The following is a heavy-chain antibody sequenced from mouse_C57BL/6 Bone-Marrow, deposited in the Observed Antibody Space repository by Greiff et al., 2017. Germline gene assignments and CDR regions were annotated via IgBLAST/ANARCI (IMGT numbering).Heavy chain of an antibody. Sequence: VQLQQSGAELVMPGASVKLSCKASGYTFTSYWMHWVKQRPGQGLEWIGEIDPSDSYTNHNQKFKGKATLTVDTSSSTAYMQLSSLTSEDSAVYYCARGHDYDRRYYAMGYWGQGTSVTVSS. D-gene: IGHD2-4*01. J-gene: IGHJ4*01. CDR2: IDPSDSYT. V-gene: IGHV1-69*01. CDR3: ARGHDYDRRYYAMGY. CDR1: GYTFTSYW.